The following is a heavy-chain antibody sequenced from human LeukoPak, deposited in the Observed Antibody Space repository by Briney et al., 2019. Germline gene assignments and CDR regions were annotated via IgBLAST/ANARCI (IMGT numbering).Heavy chain of an antibody. CDR2: ISAYNSKT. D-gene: IGHD2-2*01. V-gene: IGHV1-18*01. J-gene: IGHJ4*02. Sequence: ASVNVSCKASGYSFGTYGVCWVRQAPGQGREWMGWISAYNSKTNYAQKFQGRVTMTTHTSTSTDYMELRSLKFDDTAMYFCARSSLRPDYWGQGTLVTVSS. CDR1: GYSFGTYG. CDR3: ARSSLRPDY.